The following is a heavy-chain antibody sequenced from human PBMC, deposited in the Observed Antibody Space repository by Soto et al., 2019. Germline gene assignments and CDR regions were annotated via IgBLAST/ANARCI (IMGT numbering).Heavy chain of an antibody. D-gene: IGHD5-18*01. CDR1: GGSFSGYY. CDR3: ARKRGYSYGYYYYYSGMYV. Sequence: SETLSLTCAVYGGSFSGYYWSWIRQPPGKGLEWIGEINHSGSTNYNPSLKSRVTISVDTSKNQFSLKLSSVTAADTAVYYCARKRGYSYGYYYYYSGMYVWGQGTAVTVSS. V-gene: IGHV4-34*01. J-gene: IGHJ6*02. CDR2: INHSGST.